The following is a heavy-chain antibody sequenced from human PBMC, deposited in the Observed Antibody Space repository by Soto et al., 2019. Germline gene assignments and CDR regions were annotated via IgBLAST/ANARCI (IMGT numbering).Heavy chain of an antibody. V-gene: IGHV3-30*18. D-gene: IGHD2-2*01. CDR3: GKVRIVPSKPVSFDP. J-gene: IGHJ5*02. CDR2: ISNDGSDK. Sequence: QVQLVESGGGVVQPGRSLRLSCVASGFTFKNYAFHWVRQAPGTGLERVAVISNDGSDKYYADSVKGRFTMSRDSSKNTLQMQRDSLRAEDTAVYYCGKVRIVPSKPVSFDPWGKGSMVIVSP. CDR1: GFTFKNYA.